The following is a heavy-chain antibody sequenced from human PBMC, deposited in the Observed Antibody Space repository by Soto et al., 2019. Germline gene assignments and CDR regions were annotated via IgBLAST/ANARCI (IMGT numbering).Heavy chain of an antibody. Sequence: QVQLVQSGAEVKKPGASVKASCKASGYTFTSYGISWVRQAPGQGLEWMGWISAYNGNTNYAQKLQGRVTMTTDTSTSTAYMELRSLRSDDTAVYYCARDLADDIVVVVAASYYGMDVWGQGTTVTVSS. J-gene: IGHJ6*02. V-gene: IGHV1-18*01. CDR3: ARDLADDIVVVVAASYYGMDV. D-gene: IGHD2-15*01. CDR2: ISAYNGNT. CDR1: GYTFTSYG.